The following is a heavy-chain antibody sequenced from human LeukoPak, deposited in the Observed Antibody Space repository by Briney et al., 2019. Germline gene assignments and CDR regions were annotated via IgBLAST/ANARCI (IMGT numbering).Heavy chain of an antibody. D-gene: IGHD3-22*01. Sequence: ASVKVSCKASGYTFTSYAMHWVRQAPGQRLEWMGWINAGNGNTKYSQKFQGRVTITRDTSASTAYMELSSLRSEDTAVYYCARVGDYYDRSGFDYWGQGTLVTVSS. V-gene: IGHV1-3*01. CDR2: INAGNGNT. J-gene: IGHJ4*02. CDR1: GYTFTSYA. CDR3: ARVGDYYDRSGFDY.